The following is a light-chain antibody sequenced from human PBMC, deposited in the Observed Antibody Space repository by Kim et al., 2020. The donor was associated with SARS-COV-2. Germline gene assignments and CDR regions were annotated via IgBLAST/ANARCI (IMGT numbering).Light chain of an antibody. CDR2: RAS. CDR1: QSISDS. J-gene: IGKJ1*01. CDR3: QQYRTYPWT. V-gene: IGKV1-5*03. Sequence: DIQMTQSPSTLSASVGDRVTITCRASQSISDSLAWYQQKPGTAPNLLIHRASSLESGVPSRFSASGSGTEFSLTISSLQPDDFAAYYCQQYRTYPWTFGQGTKVDIK.